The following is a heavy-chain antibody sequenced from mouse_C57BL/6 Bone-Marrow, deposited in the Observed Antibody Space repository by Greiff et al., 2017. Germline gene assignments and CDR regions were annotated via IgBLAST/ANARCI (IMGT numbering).Heavy chain of an antibody. D-gene: IGHD2-1*01. CDR2: ISNGGGST. Sequence: EVQRVESGGGLVQPGGSLKLSCAASGFTFSDYYMYWVRQTPEKRLEWVAYISNGGGSTYYPDTVKGRFTISRDNAKNTLYMQMSRLNSEDTAMYYCARHGVTPYWGQGTLVTVSA. V-gene: IGHV5-12*01. CDR3: ARHGVTPY. J-gene: IGHJ3*01. CDR1: GFTFSDYY.